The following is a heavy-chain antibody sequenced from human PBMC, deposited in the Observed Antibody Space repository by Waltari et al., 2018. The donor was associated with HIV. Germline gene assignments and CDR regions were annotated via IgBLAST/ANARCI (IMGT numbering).Heavy chain of an antibody. J-gene: IGHJ3*02. CDR2: VADIGRT. CDR1: GVSISGYY. CDR3: ARSWFGESGPRGAFDI. Sequence: QVQLQESGPGLVKPSETLSLTCTASGVSISGYYWSWLRQPPGQGLEWIGYVADIGRTNDNPALKSRLTMSLDTSTNQVSLKLTSVSAADTAVYYCARSWFGESGPRGAFDIWGRGTMVTVSS. V-gene: IGHV4-59*01. D-gene: IGHD3-10*01.